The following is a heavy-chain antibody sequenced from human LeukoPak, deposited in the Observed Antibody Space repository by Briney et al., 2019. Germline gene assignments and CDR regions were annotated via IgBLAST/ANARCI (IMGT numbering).Heavy chain of an antibody. Sequence: PSETLSLTCTVSGGSISSYYWSWIRQPPGKGLEWIGYIYYSGSTNYNPSLKSRVTISVDTSKNQFSLELSSVTAADTAVYYCARDQRGDYYDSSGSFDYWGQGTLVTVSS. CDR2: IYYSGST. CDR1: GGSISSYY. CDR3: ARDQRGDYYDSSGSFDY. V-gene: IGHV4-59*01. J-gene: IGHJ4*02. D-gene: IGHD3-22*01.